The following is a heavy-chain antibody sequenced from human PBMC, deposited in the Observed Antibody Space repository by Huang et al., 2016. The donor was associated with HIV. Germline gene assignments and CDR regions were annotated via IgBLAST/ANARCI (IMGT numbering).Heavy chain of an antibody. CDR2: INHSVGT. CDR1: GGSFSGYY. CDR3: ARGQGGYYYYYMDV. J-gene: IGHJ6*03. Sequence: QVQLQQWGAGLLRPSETLSLTCAVYGGSFSGYYGTWIRQPPGKGLEWIGEINHSVGTNYNPSLRRRVTISVDTSRNQFSLTWTSVTAADTAVYYCARGQGGYYYYYMDVWGKGTTVTVSS. V-gene: IGHV4-34*01.